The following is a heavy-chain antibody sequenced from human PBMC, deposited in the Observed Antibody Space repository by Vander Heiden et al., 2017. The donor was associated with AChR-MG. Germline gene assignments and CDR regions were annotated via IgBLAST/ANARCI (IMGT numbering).Heavy chain of an antibody. CDR2: IYYIGST. V-gene: IGHV4-39*01. D-gene: IGHD5-18*01. CDR1: GGSISSSSYY. J-gene: IGHJ4*02. CDR3: ASYTAMVTFIDY. Sequence: QLQLQESGPGLVKPSETLSLTCTVSGGSISSSSYYWGWIRQPPGKGLEWIGSIYYIGSTYYNPSLKSRVTISVDTSKNQFSLKLSSVTAADTAVYYCASYTAMVTFIDYWGQGTLVTVSS.